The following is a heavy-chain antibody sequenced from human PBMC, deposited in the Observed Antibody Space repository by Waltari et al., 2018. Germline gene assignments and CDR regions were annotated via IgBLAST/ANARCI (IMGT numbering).Heavy chain of an antibody. V-gene: IGHV4-38-2*01. CDR1: GYSISSGYY. J-gene: IGHJ4*02. CDR3: ARRYSSITDY. CDR2: IYHSGST. Sequence: QVQLQESGPGLVKPSETLSLTCAVSGYSISSGYYWGWIRQPPGKGLEWIGSIYHSGSTYYNPSLKSRVTISVDTSKNQFSLKLSSVTAADTAVYYCARRYSSITDYWGQGTQVTVSS. D-gene: IGHD6-13*01.